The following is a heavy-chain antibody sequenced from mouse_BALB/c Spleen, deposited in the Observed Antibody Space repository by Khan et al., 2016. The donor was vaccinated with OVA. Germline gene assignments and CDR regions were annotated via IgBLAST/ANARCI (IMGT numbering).Heavy chain of an antibody. D-gene: IGHD1-1*01. CDR2: ISSGGSYS. CDR1: GFTFSTYV. CDR3: ARLTYYYDSKGFAY. J-gene: IGHJ3*01. Sequence: EVQLVESGGDLVKPEGSLKLSCAASGFTFSTYVMSWVRQTPDKRLEWVATISSGGSYSYYPDSVQGRFTISRDNAKNTLYLQMSSLKSEDKAMFYCARLTYYYDSKGFAYWGQGTLVTVSA. V-gene: IGHV5-6*01.